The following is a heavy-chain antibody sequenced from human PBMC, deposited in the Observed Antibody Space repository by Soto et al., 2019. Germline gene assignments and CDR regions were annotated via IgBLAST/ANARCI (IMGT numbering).Heavy chain of an antibody. Sequence: GSLRLSCAACGFTFSSYGMHWVRPAPGKGLEWVAVISYDGIIKYYADSVKGRFTISRDNSKNTLYLQMTSLRAEDTALYYCAKDPYYYDSSGYYRDYYGMDVWGQGTTVTVSS. V-gene: IGHV3-30*18. J-gene: IGHJ6*02. D-gene: IGHD3-22*01. CDR1: GFTFSSYG. CDR3: AKDPYYYDSSGYYRDYYGMDV. CDR2: ISYDGIIK.